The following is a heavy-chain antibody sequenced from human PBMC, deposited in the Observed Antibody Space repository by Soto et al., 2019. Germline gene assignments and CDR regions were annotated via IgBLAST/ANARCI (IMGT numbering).Heavy chain of an antibody. CDR1: GYTFTTYD. J-gene: IGHJ4*02. V-gene: IGHV1-8*01. CDR3: ARAGGYTTGPDPYYSDY. Sequence: QVQLVQSGAEVKKPGASVRVSCKSSGYTFTTYDINWVRQAHGQGLEWIGWMNPYSGKTAYEQKLRDRITLTRNAAISTAHMELSGLISELSALYYCARAGGYTTGPDPYYSDYWGQGTLVPVSS. CDR2: MNPYSGKT. D-gene: IGHD1-1*01.